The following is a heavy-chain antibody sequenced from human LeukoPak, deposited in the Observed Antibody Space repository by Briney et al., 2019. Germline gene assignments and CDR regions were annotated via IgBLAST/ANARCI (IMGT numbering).Heavy chain of an antibody. Sequence: ASVKVSCKASGYTFTGYYMHWVRQAPGQGLEWMGWINPNSGGTNYAQKFQGRVTMTRDTSISTAYMELSRLRSDDTAVYYCARGFYDILTGSTTYYYYMDVWGKGTTVTISS. CDR2: INPNSGGT. CDR3: ARGFYDILTGSTTYYYYMDV. CDR1: GYTFTGYY. V-gene: IGHV1-2*02. D-gene: IGHD3-9*01. J-gene: IGHJ6*03.